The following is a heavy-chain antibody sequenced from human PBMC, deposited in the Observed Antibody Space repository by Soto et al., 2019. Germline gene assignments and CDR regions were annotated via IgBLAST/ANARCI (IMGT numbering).Heavy chain of an antibody. D-gene: IGHD3-3*01. CDR1: GYTFTSYA. CDR2: INAGNGNT. Sequence: RASVKVSCKASGYTFTSYAMHWVRQAPGQRLEWMGWINAGNGNTKYSQKFQDRVTITRDTSASTAYMELSSLRSEDTAVYYCARGFPRSYYDFWSGYSAAGDVWGQGTTVTVSS. J-gene: IGHJ6*02. V-gene: IGHV1-3*01. CDR3: ARGFPRSYYDFWSGYSAAGDV.